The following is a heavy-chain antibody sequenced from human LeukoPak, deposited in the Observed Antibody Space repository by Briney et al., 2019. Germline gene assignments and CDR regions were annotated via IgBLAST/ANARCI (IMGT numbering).Heavy chain of an antibody. CDR2: INPSSGGT. CDR1: GYTFTGYY. Sequence: ASVKVSCKASGYTFTGYYMHWVRQAPGQGLEWMGRINPSSGGTNYAQKFQGRVTMTRDTSISTAYMELSRLTSDDTAVYYCARGYDTSGHSHKLFDYWGQGTLVTVSS. CDR3: ARGYDTSGHSHKLFDY. J-gene: IGHJ4*02. V-gene: IGHV1-2*06. D-gene: IGHD3-22*01.